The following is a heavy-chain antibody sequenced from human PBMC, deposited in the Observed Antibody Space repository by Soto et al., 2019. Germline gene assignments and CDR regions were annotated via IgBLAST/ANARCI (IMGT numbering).Heavy chain of an antibody. Sequence: PGGSLRLSCAASGFTFSSYAMHWVRQAPGKGLEWVAVISYDGSNKYYADSVKGRFTISRDNSKNTLYLQMNSLRAEDTAVYYCARDQTPWYCSSTSCPVGFDYWGQGTLVTVSS. V-gene: IGHV3-30-3*01. D-gene: IGHD2-2*01. CDR1: GFTFSSYA. CDR3: ARDQTPWYCSSTSCPVGFDY. CDR2: ISYDGSNK. J-gene: IGHJ4*02.